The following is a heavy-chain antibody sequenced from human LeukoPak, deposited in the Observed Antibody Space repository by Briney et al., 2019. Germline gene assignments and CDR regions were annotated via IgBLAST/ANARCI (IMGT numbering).Heavy chain of an antibody. D-gene: IGHD4-23*01. J-gene: IGHJ4*02. CDR2: IGYSGGDI. CDR3: AKYAPPTTVVTRFFDY. CDR1: GFTFGSYA. V-gene: IGHV3-23*01. Sequence: GGSLRLSYAASGFTFGSYAMTWVRQAPGKGLEWVSVIGYSGGDIQYADSVKGRFTISRDNSKNTLYLQMNSLRVEDTAVYYCAKYAPPTTVVTRFFDYWGQGTLVTVSS.